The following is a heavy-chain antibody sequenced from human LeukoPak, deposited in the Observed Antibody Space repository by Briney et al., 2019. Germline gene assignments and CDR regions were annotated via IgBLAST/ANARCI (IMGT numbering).Heavy chain of an antibody. V-gene: IGHV3-30*02. CDR1: GLTVNNYA. D-gene: IGHD6-19*01. CDR3: ATQNPIARYSSGLSYFDY. Sequence: GGSLRLSCAASGLTVNNYALHWVRQAPGKGLEWVAFIRYDGGNTYYAASVKGRFTISRDDSENTLYLQMNSLRAEDTAVYYCATQNPIARYSSGLSYFDYWGQGTLVTVSS. J-gene: IGHJ4*02. CDR2: IRYDGGNT.